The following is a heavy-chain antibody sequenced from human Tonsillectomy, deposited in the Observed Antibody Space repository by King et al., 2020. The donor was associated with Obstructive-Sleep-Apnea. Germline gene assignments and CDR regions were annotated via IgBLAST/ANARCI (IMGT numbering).Heavy chain of an antibody. CDR1: GFTFSTFG. CDR2: ISGRGGST. J-gene: IGHJ2*01. CDR3: AKELRHWYFDL. V-gene: IGHV3-23*04. Sequence: VQLVESGGGLVQPGGSLRLSCAASGFTFSTFGMSWVRQAPGKGLEWGSAISGRGGSTYYADSVKGRFTISRDNSKNTVYLQMSSLRAEDTAVYYCAKELRHWYFDLWGRGTLVTVSS.